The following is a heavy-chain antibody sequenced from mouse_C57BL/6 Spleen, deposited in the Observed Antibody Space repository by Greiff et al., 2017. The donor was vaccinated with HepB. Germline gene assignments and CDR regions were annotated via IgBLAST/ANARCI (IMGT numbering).Heavy chain of an antibody. CDR3: AYYYGSSYY. Sequence: VQLQQSGAELVKPGASVKLSCAASGFNIKDYYMHWVKQRTEQGLEWIGSIDPEDGETKYAQKFQGKATITADTSSNTAYLQLSSLTSEDTAVYYCAYYYGSSYYWGQGTLVTVSA. J-gene: IGHJ3*01. D-gene: IGHD1-1*01. CDR1: GFNIKDYY. CDR2: IDPEDGET. V-gene: IGHV14-2*01.